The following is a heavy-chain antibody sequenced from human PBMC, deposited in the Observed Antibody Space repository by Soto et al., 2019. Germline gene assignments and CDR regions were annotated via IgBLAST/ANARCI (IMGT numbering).Heavy chain of an antibody. V-gene: IGHV1-69*01. CDR3: ASSQWLAPPHYYYYGMDV. CDR2: IIPIFGTA. J-gene: IGHJ6*02. Sequence: QVQLVQSGAEVKKPGSSVKVSCKASGGTFSSYAISWVRQAPGQGLEWMGGIIPIFGTANYAQKFQGRVTITADESTSTAYMELSSLRSEDTAVYYGASSQWLAPPHYYYYGMDVWGQGTTVTVSS. CDR1: GGTFSSYA. D-gene: IGHD6-19*01.